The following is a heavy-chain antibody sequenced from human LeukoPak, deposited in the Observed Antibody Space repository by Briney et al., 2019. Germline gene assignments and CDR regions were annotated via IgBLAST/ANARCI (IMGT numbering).Heavy chain of an antibody. CDR2: VYHSGST. CDR3: AGRYYYGSGSYYSQLFDY. J-gene: IGHJ4*02. V-gene: IGHV4-4*02. D-gene: IGHD3-10*01. Sequence: SETLSLTCAVSGGSISSSNWWSWVRQPPGKGLEWIGEVYHSGSTNYNPSLKSRVTISVDTSKNQFSLKLSSVTAADTAVYYCAGRYYYGSGSYYSQLFDYWGQGTLVTVSS. CDR1: GGSISSSNW.